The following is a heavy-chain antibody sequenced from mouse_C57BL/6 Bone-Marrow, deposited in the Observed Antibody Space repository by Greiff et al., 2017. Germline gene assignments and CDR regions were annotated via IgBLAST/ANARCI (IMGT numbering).Heavy chain of an antibody. V-gene: IGHV1-18*01. CDR3: ARKGLRRRGYYFDY. CDR2: INPNNGGT. CDR1: GYTFTDYN. Sequence: VQLQQPGPELVKPGASVKIPCKASGYTFTDYNMDWVKQSHGKSLEWIGDINPNNGGTIYNQKFKGKATLTVDKSSSTAYMELRSLTAEDTAVYYCARKGLRRRGYYFDYWGQGTTLTVSS. D-gene: IGHD2-2*01. J-gene: IGHJ2*01.